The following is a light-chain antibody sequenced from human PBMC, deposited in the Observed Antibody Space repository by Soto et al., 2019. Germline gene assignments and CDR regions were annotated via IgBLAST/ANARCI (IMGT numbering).Light chain of an antibody. CDR2: DVS. V-gene: IGLV2-14*01. J-gene: IGLJ2*01. CDR1: SSDVGGYNY. Sequence: QSALTQPASVSGSPGQSITISCTGTSSDVGGYNYVSWYQQHPGKAPKLVIYDVSNRPSGVSNRFSGSKSGNTASLTISGLQAEDEADYYCSSYTNSPVVFGGGTKVTVL. CDR3: SSYTNSPVV.